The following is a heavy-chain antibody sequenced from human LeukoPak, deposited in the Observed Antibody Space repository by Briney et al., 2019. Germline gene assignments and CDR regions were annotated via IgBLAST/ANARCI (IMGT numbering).Heavy chain of an antibody. J-gene: IGHJ4*02. CDR2: ISHSGST. CDR1: GGSFSGYY. CDR3: ARQGYSSSWYSNPGGFDY. V-gene: IGHV4-34*01. D-gene: IGHD6-13*01. Sequence: KPSETLSLTCAVYGGSFSGYYWSWIRQPPGKGLEWIGEISHSGSTNYNPSLKSRVTISVDTSKNQFSLKLSSVTAADTAVYYCARQGYSSSWYSNPGGFDYWGQGTLVTVSS.